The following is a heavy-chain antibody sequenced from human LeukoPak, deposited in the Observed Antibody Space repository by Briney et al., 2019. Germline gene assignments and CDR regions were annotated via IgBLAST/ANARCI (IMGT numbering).Heavy chain of an antibody. J-gene: IGHJ4*02. CDR3: ARVPCGGDCYGFDY. CDR2: ISDTGNT. CDR1: GFTFSSYS. D-gene: IGHD2-21*02. V-gene: IGHV3-66*02. Sequence: GGSLRLSCAASGFTFSSYSMNWVRQAPGKGLEWVSAISDTGNTYHADSVKGRFTISRDNSKNTLYLQMNSLRAEDTAVYYCARVPCGGDCYGFDYWGQGTLVTVSS.